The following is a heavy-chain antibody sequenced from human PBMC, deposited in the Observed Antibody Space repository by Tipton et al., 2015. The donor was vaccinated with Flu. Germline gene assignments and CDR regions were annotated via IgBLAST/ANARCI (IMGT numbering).Heavy chain of an antibody. CDR3: ARGGLLWFGELSPGYFDY. D-gene: IGHD3-10*01. J-gene: IGHJ4*02. Sequence: TLSLTCAVSGGSISSGGYSWSWIRQPPGKGLEWIGYIYHSGRTYYNPSLKSRVTISVDRSKNQFSLKLSSVTAADTAVYYCARGGLLWFGELSPGYFDYWGQGTLVTVSS. V-gene: IGHV4-30-2*01. CDR1: GGSISSGGYS. CDR2: IYHSGRT.